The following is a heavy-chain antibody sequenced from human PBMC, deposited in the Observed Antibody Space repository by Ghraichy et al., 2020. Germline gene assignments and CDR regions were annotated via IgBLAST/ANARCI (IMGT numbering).Heavy chain of an antibody. CDR2: IKQDGSEK. D-gene: IGHD4-17*01. J-gene: IGHJ5*02. Sequence: GGSLRLSCAASGFTFSSYWMSWVRQAPGKGLEWVANIKQDGSEKYYVDSVKGRFTISRDNAKNSLYLQMNSLRAEDTAVYYCARDTYDYGDYVRPVWFDPWGQGTLVTVSS. V-gene: IGHV3-7*03. CDR1: GFTFSSYW. CDR3: ARDTYDYGDYVRPVWFDP.